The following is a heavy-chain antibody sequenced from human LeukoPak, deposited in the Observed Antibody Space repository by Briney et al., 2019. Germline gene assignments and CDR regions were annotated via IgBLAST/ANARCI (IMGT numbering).Heavy chain of an antibody. CDR1: GFTFSSYW. CDR2: INTDGGFT. Sequence: GGSLRLSCAASGFTFSSYWIHCVRQAPGKGLMWVSRINTDGGFTDYADSVKGRFTVSRDNAKNTLFLQMNSLRAEDTAVYYCTRGIGEAFDPWGPGTLVTVSS. CDR3: TRGIGEAFDP. J-gene: IGHJ5*02. V-gene: IGHV3-74*01. D-gene: IGHD2-21*01.